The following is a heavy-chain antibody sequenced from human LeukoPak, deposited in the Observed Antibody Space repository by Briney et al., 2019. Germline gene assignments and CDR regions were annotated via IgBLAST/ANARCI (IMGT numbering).Heavy chain of an antibody. CDR2: ISGSGGST. D-gene: IGHD6-13*01. V-gene: IGHV3-23*01. CDR1: GFTFSSYD. J-gene: IGHJ4*02. Sequence: GALRLSCAASGFTFSSYDMSWVRQAPGKGLEWVSAISGSGGSTYYADSVKGRFTISRDNSKNTLYLQMNSLRAEDTAVYYCAKDFLQLDLNYFDYWGQGTLVTVSS. CDR3: AKDFLQLDLNYFDY.